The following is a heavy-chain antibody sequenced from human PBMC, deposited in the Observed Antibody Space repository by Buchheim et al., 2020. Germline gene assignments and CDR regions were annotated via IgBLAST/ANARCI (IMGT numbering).Heavy chain of an antibody. V-gene: IGHV3-30*18. CDR2: ISYDGSNK. CDR1: GFTFSSYA. J-gene: IGHJ4*02. CDR3: AKDLGYLYYFDY. D-gene: IGHD3-22*01. Sequence: VQLLESGGGLVQPGGSLRLSCAASGFTFSSYAMSWVRQAPGKGPEWVAVISYDGSNKYYADSVKGRFTISRDNSKNTLYLQMNSLRAEDTAVYYCAKDLGYLYYFDYWGQGTL.